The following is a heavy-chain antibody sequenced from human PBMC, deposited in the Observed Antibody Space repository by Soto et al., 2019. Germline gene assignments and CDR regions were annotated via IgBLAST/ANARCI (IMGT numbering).Heavy chain of an antibody. Sequence: GGSLRLSCAASGFSFSNYGMHWVRQAPGKGLEYVSAISSNGGTTYYANSVKGRFTISRDNSKNTLYLQMGSLRAEDMAVYYCASYAFDIWGQGTMVTVSS. J-gene: IGHJ3*02. CDR3: ASYAFDI. CDR2: ISSNGGTT. V-gene: IGHV3-64*01. CDR1: GFSFSNYG.